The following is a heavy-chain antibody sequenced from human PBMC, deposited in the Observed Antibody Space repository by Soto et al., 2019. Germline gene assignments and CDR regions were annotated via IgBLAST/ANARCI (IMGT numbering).Heavy chain of an antibody. D-gene: IGHD2-2*01. V-gene: IGHV4-39*01. CDR2: VYYSGTT. CDR1: GGSISSSSYY. Sequence: QLQLQESGPGLVKPSETLSLTCTVSGGSISSSSYYWAWVRQPPGKGLEWIGSVYYSGTTYYNPSLKCRVTISGDTSKNQFSLKLSSVTAADTAVFYCARLIHCKTTSCYFDYWGQGTLVTVSS. J-gene: IGHJ4*02. CDR3: ARLIHCKTTSCYFDY.